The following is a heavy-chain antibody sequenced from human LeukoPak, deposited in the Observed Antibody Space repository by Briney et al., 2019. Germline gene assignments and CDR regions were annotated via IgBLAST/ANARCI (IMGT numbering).Heavy chain of an antibody. CDR3: ARDYSYDSSGYYSWWAFDI. D-gene: IGHD3-22*01. J-gene: IGHJ3*02. CDR2: ISSSSRYI. V-gene: IGHV3-21*01. Sequence: PGGSLRLSCAASGFTFSSYSMNWVRQAPGKGLEWVSSISSSSRYIYYADSVKGRFTISRDNAKNSLYLQMNSLRAEDTAVYYCARDYSYDSSGYYSWWAFDIWGQGKMVTVSS. CDR1: GFTFSSYS.